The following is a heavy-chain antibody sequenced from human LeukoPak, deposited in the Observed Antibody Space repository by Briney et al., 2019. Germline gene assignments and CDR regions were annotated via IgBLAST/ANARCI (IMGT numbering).Heavy chain of an antibody. D-gene: IGHD3-22*01. CDR3: ARGDYYDSKFDY. CDR1: GITLSNYG. CDR2: ISDSGGRT. Sequence: GGSLRLSCAVSGITLSNYGMSWVRQAPGKGLEWVAGISDSGGRTNYADSVKGRLTISRDNSKNTLYLQMNSLRAEDTAVYYCARGDYYDSKFDYWGQGTLVTVSS. J-gene: IGHJ4*02. V-gene: IGHV3-23*01.